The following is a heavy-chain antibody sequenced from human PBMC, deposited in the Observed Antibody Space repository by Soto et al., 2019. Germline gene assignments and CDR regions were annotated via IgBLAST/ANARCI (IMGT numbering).Heavy chain of an antibody. V-gene: IGHV3-53*01. Sequence: XGSLELSCAASGFTVSSNYMSWVRQAPGKGLEWVSVIYSGGSTYYADSVKGRFTISRDNSKNTLYLQMNSLRAENTAVYYCAREVGATLAYWGQGTLVTVSS. CDR2: IYSGGST. CDR3: AREVGATLAY. D-gene: IGHD1-26*01. CDR1: GFTVSSNY. J-gene: IGHJ4*02.